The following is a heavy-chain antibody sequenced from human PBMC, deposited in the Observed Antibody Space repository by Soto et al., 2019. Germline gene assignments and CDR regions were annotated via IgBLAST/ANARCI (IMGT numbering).Heavy chain of an antibody. CDR2: IYYSGST. J-gene: IGHJ6*02. CDR1: GCSISSYY. D-gene: IGHD6-13*01. CDR3: ARFIGMGAAAGLGYYYYGMDV. Sequence: SETLSLTCTVSGCSISSYYWSWIRQPPGKGLEWIGYIYYSGSTNYNPSLKSRVTISVDTSKNQFSLKLSSVTAADTAVYYCARFIGMGAAAGLGYYYYGMDVWGQGTTVTVSS. V-gene: IGHV4-59*01.